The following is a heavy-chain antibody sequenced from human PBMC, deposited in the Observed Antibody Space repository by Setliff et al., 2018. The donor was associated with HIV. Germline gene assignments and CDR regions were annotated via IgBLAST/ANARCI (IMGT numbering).Heavy chain of an antibody. CDR3: ACRYYDLWSNYYTGIPY. CDR1: GASVSSSSYY. Sequence: PSETLSLTCSVSGASVSSSSYYWGWVRQPPGKGLEWIGIVDYRGNTYYSPSFHSRVTVLVDTSKNHFSLILTSVTAADTAVYYCACRYYDLWSNYYTGIPYWGQGTLVTV. V-gene: IGHV4-39*02. D-gene: IGHD3-3*01. J-gene: IGHJ4*02. CDR2: VDYRGNT.